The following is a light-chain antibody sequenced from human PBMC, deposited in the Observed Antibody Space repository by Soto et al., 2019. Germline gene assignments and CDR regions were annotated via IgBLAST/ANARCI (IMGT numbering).Light chain of an antibody. CDR2: AAS. Sequence: DLQMTQSPSSLSASVGDRVTITCRASQSISNYLNWYQQKPGKVPKLLIYAASTLQGVVPSTFSGSGTGSYLTISISSLQPVDFTTYSWQQRYSTPPFTFGRGTKMDI. CDR3: QQRYSTPPFT. J-gene: IGKJ3*01. V-gene: IGKV1-39*01. CDR1: QSISNY.